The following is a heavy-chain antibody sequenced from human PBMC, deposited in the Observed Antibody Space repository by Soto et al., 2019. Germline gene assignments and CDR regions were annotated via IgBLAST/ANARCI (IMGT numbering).Heavy chain of an antibody. V-gene: IGHV4-31*03. CDR1: GGSISSGGFY. Sequence: QVQLQESGPGLVKPSQTLSLTCTVSGGSISSGGFYWSWIRQHPGKGLEWIGYIYYSGSTYYNPSLKSRVTISVGTSKNQSSLKLGSVTAAGTAVYYCATVGGINWFDPWGHGTLVTVSS. J-gene: IGHJ5*02. CDR2: IYYSGST. CDR3: ATVGGINWFDP. D-gene: IGHD3-16*01.